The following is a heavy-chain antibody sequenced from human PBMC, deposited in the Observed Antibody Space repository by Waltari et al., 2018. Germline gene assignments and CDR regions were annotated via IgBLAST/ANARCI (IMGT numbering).Heavy chain of an antibody. CDR2: IWYDGSQK. Sequence: QVQLVESGGGVVQPGNSLRLSCAASGVPFSHYVMPWVRQAPGRGLEWVAMIWYDGSQKYYADSVKGRFTISRDNSRNTLYLQMNSLRVEDTAVYYCAREAFGYDSSGYFCDYWGLGTLVTVSS. D-gene: IGHD3-22*01. CDR1: GVPFSHYV. J-gene: IGHJ4*02. CDR3: AREAFGYDSSGYFCDY. V-gene: IGHV3-33*01.